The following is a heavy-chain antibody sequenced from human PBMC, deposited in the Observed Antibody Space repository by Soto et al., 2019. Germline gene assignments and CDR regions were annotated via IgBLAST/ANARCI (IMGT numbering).Heavy chain of an antibody. CDR3: TRGPRPTSIGTGAF. D-gene: IGHD3-10*01. Sequence: PGGSLRLSCAASGFTFSNYWMHWVRQAPGKGLVWVSRINGDGGSTTYADSVKGRFTISRDNAKNTLYLQMNNLRAEDTAVYYCTRGPRPTSIGTGAFWGQGTLVTVSS. CDR1: GFTFSNYW. CDR2: INGDGGST. J-gene: IGHJ4*02. V-gene: IGHV3-74*01.